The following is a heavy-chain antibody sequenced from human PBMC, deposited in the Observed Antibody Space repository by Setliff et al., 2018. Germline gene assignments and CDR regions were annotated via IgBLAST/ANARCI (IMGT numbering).Heavy chain of an antibody. CDR3: TTDPSPTFGGVIGAAFDI. J-gene: IGHJ3*02. CDR2: IKRKTDGLTT. D-gene: IGHD3-16*01. Sequence: PSETLSLTCAVYGGSFSDYHWSWIRQPPGKGLEWVGRIKRKTDGLTTDYAAPVKGRFTISRDDSKNTLYLQMNSLKTEDTAVYYCTTDPSPTFGGVIGAAFDIWGQGTMVTVSS. V-gene: IGHV3-15*01. CDR1: GGSFSDYH.